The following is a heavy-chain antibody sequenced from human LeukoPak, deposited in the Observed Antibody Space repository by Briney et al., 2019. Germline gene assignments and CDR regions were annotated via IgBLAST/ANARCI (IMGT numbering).Heavy chain of an antibody. CDR2: IYPGDSDT. V-gene: IGHV5-51*01. Sequence: GESLKISCKGSGYSFTSYWIGWVRQMSGKGLEWMGIIYPGDSDTRYSPSFQGQVTISADKSISTAYLQWSSLKASDTAMYYCARGPKTYYDFWSGYYEIDYWGQGTLVTVSS. CDR3: ARGPKTYYDFWSGYYEIDY. CDR1: GYSFTSYW. D-gene: IGHD3-3*01. J-gene: IGHJ4*02.